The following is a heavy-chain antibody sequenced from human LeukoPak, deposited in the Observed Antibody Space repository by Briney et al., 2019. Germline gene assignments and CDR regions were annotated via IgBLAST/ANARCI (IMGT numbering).Heavy chain of an antibody. J-gene: IGHJ4*02. Sequence: GGSLRLSCAASGFTFSSYAMSWVRQAPGKGLEWVSGISGSGDSTYYTDSMKGRFTISRDNSKNALYLQMNSLRAEDTAVYYCAKDLKDDYVWGNFDYRGQGTLVTVSS. CDR1: GFTFSSYA. CDR3: AKDLKDDYVWGNFDY. V-gene: IGHV3-23*01. CDR2: ISGSGDST. D-gene: IGHD3-16*01.